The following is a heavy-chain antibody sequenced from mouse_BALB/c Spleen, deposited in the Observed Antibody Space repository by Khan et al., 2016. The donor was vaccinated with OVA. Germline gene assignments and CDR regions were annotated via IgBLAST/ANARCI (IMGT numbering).Heavy chain of an antibody. D-gene: IGHD1-1*01. CDR3: ARVYGGDSDY. Sequence: EVQLQESGPGLVKPSQSLSLTCTVTGYSITSDYAWNWIRQFPGNKLEWMGFISYSGNTNYNPSLKSRISITRDTSKNQFFLQLNSVTTEDTATXYCARVYGGDSDYWGQGTTLTVSS. CDR1: GYSITSDYA. V-gene: IGHV3-2*02. CDR2: ISYSGNT. J-gene: IGHJ2*01.